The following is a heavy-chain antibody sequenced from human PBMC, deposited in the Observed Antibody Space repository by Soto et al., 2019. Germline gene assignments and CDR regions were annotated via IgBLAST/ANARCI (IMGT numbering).Heavy chain of an antibody. CDR2: ITGSGGNT. CDR3: AKDRGEGEVEGPSAFDI. J-gene: IGHJ3*02. D-gene: IGHD3-10*01. CDR1: GFTFTSWKYMFSGYA. V-gene: IGHV3-23*01. Sequence: EVQLLESGGGLVQPGGSLRLSCAASGFTFTSWKYMFSGYAMAWVRQAPGKGLACVSTITGSGGNTYYADSVKGRFTISRDNSENTLYLQINSLRVEGTAIYYCAKDRGEGEVEGPSAFDIWGQGTTVTVSS.